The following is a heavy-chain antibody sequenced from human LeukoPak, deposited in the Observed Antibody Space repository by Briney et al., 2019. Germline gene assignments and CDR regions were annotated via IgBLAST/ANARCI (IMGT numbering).Heavy chain of an antibody. CDR1: GFTFSSYS. Sequence: GGSLRLSCAASGFTFSSYSMNWVRQAPGKGLEWVSSISSSSSYIYYADSVKGRFTISRDNAKNSLYLQMNSLRAEDTAVYYCARESSSWYRYDDYWGQGTLVTVSS. CDR2: ISSSSSYI. D-gene: IGHD6-13*01. CDR3: ARESSSWYRYDDY. J-gene: IGHJ4*02. V-gene: IGHV3-21*01.